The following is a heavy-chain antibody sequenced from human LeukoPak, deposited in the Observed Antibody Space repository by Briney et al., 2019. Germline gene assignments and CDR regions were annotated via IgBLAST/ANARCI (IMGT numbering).Heavy chain of an antibody. J-gene: IGHJ4*02. Sequence: ASVKVPCKVSGYTLTELSMHWVRQAPGKGLEWMGGFDPEDGETIYAQKFQGRVTMTEDTSTDTAYMELSSLRSEDTAVYYCATLLGGSYYGYYFDYWGQGTLVTVSS. CDR2: FDPEDGET. D-gene: IGHD1-26*01. V-gene: IGHV1-24*01. CDR3: ATLLGGSYYGYYFDY. CDR1: GYTLTELS.